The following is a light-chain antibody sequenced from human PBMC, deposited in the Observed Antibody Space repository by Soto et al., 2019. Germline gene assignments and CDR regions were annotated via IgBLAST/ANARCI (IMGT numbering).Light chain of an antibody. V-gene: IGKV1-39*01. CDR2: AAS. J-gene: IGKJ1*01. CDR3: QQSYSTWT. Sequence: DIQMTQSPCSLSASVGARVTITCRASQSISSYLNWYQQKPGKAPKLLIYAASSLQSVVPSRFSGSGSGTDFILTISSLQPEDFATYYCQQSYSTWTFGQGTKVDIK. CDR1: QSISSY.